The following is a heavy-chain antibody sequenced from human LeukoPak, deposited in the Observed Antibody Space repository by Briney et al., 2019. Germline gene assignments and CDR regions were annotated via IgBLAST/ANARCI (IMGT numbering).Heavy chain of an antibody. CDR3: TAYGSGAI. Sequence: ETLSLTCTVSGGSISSYYWSWIRQPPGKGLEWIGRIKSKTDGGTTDYAAPVKGRFTISRDDSKNTLYLQMNSLKTEDTAVYYCTAYGSGAIWGQGTLVTVSS. CDR1: GGSISSYY. CDR2: IKSKTDGGTT. V-gene: IGHV3-15*01. D-gene: IGHD3-10*01. J-gene: IGHJ4*02.